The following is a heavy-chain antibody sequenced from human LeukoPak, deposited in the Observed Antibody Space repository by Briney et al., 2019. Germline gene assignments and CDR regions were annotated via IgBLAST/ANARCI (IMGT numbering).Heavy chain of an antibody. D-gene: IGHD3-22*01. V-gene: IGHV3-11*01. CDR2: ISDSGSTI. CDR1: GFIFSDYY. Sequence: GGSLRLSCAASGFIFSDYYMTWIRQTPGKGLEWLSYISDSGSTINYADSVKDRLTISRDNAKKSLFLQMNSLRAEDTAVYYCAIYYDSSGSIDHWGQGTLVTVSS. J-gene: IGHJ4*02. CDR3: AIYYDSSGSIDH.